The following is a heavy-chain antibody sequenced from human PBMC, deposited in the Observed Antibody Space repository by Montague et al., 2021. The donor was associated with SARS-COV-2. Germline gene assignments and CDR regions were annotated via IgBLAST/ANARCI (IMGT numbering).Heavy chain of an antibody. J-gene: IGHJ4*02. CDR3: VGDAYNPLDGN. D-gene: IGHD2-21*01. CDR2: IYVAGST. Sequence: TLSLTCTVSGGAINSGDFYWSWIRQPAGKGLEWIGRIYVAGSTRYSPSLESRVTMSIDPAKGQFSLKLSSVTAADTGVYYCVGDAYNPLDGNWGQGTLVTVSS. V-gene: IGHV4-61*02. CDR1: GGAINSGDFY.